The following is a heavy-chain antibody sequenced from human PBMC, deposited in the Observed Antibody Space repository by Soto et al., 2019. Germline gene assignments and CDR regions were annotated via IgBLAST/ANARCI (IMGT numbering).Heavy chain of an antibody. V-gene: IGHV3-21*01. CDR2: ISSSGSYF. Sequence: EVQLVESGGGLVKPGGSLRLSCAASGFTFTTYTMNWVSQAPGKGLEWLSSISSSGSYFYYADSVKGRFTISRDNAKNSLFLQMNRLKAEDAAVYYCARRYGDYSSLDYWGQGTLVAVSS. J-gene: IGHJ4*02. CDR3: ARRYGDYSSLDY. CDR1: GFTFTTYT. D-gene: IGHD4-17*01.